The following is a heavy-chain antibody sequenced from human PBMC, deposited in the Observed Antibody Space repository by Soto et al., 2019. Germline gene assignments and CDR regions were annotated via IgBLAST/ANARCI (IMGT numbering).Heavy chain of an antibody. D-gene: IGHD5-18*01. J-gene: IGHJ4*02. CDR1: GYTFTSYA. CDR3: ARGLNGYLHYFDY. V-gene: IGHV1-3*01. CDR2: INAGNGNT. Sequence: QVQLVQSGAGVKKPGASVKVSCKASGYTFTSYAMHWVRQAPGQRLEWMGWINAGNGNTKYSQKFQGRVTITRDTTASTTYMELSSLRSEDTTVYYCARGLNGYLHYFDYWGQGTLITVSS.